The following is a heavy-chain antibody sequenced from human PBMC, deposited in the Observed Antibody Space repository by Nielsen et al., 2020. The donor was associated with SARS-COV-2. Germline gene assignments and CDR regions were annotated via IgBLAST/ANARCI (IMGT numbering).Heavy chain of an antibody. J-gene: IGHJ4*02. CDR1: GYTFSNFG. Sequence: ASVKVSCKASGYTFSNFGLSWVRQAPERGLEWIGWISGFNGNTNYLQKFKGRVTMTTHSSTGTVYMELRSLRADDTAIYYCARWRTYGNGWDFWGQGTLVTVSS. CDR2: ISGFNGNT. CDR3: ARWRTYGNGWDF. D-gene: IGHD6-19*01. V-gene: IGHV1-18*01.